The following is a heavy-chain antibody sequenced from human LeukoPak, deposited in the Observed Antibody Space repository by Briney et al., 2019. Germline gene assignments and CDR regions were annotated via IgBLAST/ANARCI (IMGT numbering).Heavy chain of an antibody. CDR2: IGTSGSIM. CDR3: ARREFYDTSGYLFDY. V-gene: IGHV3-48*03. CDR1: GFIFSRYE. D-gene: IGHD3-22*01. Sequence: GGSLRLSCVASGFIFSRYEMNWVRQAPGKGLDWLSYIGTSGSIMSYADSVKGRFTISRDNAKNSLYLQMNSLRAEDTAVYYCARREFYDTSGYLFDYWGQGTLVTVSS. J-gene: IGHJ4*02.